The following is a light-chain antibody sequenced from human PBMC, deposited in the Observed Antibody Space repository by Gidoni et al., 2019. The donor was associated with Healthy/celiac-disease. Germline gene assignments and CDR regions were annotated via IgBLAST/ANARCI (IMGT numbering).Light chain of an antibody. CDR1: QSVSSSY. J-gene: IGKJ1*01. CDR3: QQDYNWT. CDR2: GAS. Sequence: PGERVTLSCRASQSVSSSYLTWYQQKPGQAPRLLIYGASTRATSIPARFSGSGSGTDFTLTISSLQPEDFAVYYCQQDYNWTFXQXTKVEIK. V-gene: IGKV3D-7*01.